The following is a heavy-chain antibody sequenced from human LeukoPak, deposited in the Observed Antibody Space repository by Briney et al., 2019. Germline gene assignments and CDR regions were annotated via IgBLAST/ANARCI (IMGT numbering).Heavy chain of an antibody. CDR1: GFTFSRYA. V-gene: IGHV3-23*01. Sequence: SGGSLRLSCAASGFTFSRYAMSWVRQAPGKGLEWVSGISGSGGSTYYADSVKGRFTISRDNAKNSLYLQMNSLRDEDTAVYYCARAFGLTDYWGQGTLVTVSS. J-gene: IGHJ4*02. CDR2: ISGSGGST. CDR3: ARAFGLTDY. D-gene: IGHD3/OR15-3a*01.